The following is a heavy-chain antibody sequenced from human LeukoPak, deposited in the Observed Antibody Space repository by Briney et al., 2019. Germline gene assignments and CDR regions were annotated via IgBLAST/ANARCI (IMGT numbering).Heavy chain of an antibody. CDR3: ARGIVVVPAAIRYYYMDV. CDR1: GYTFTGYY. Sequence: ASVKVSCKASGYTFTGYYMHWVRQAPGQGLEWMGWINPNSGGTNYAQKFQGRVTMTRDTSISTAYMELSRLRSDDTAVYYCARGIVVVPAAIRYYYMDVWGKGTTVTVSS. J-gene: IGHJ6*03. D-gene: IGHD2-2*02. V-gene: IGHV1-2*02. CDR2: INPNSGGT.